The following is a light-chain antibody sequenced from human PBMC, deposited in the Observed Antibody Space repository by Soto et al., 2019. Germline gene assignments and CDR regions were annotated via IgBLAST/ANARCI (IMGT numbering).Light chain of an antibody. J-gene: IGKJ4*01. Sequence: DIQMTQSPSSLSASVGDRVTIACQSSHDVSWNLNWFQQKPGEAPKLLIYDASNLERGVPAMFSGSGSGTDFTLTISSLEPEDGATYYCQQYSSMLSFGGGTEVDLK. CDR1: HDVSWN. CDR2: DAS. CDR3: QQYSSMLS. V-gene: IGKV1-33*01.